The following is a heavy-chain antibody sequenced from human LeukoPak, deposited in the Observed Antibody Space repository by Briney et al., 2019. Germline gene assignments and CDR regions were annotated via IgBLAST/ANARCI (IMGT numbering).Heavy chain of an antibody. J-gene: IGHJ6*03. CDR2: ISAYNGNT. Sequence: ASVRVSCKASGYTFNNYGISWVRQAPGQGLEWMGWISAYNGNTNYAQKLQGRVTMTTDTSTSTAYMELRSLRSDDTAVYYCARGVSRRYYYDSSGYYPTSYYYYYMDVWGKGTTVTISS. CDR1: GYTFNNYG. V-gene: IGHV1-18*01. D-gene: IGHD3-22*01. CDR3: ARGVSRRYYYDSSGYYPTSYYYYYMDV.